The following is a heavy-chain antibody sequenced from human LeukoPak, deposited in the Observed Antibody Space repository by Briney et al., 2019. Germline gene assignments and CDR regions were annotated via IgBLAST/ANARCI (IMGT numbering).Heavy chain of an antibody. Sequence: ASVKVSCKASGYTFTSYGIAWVRQAPGQGLQWMGWISANNGDTSYSQKLQGRVTMTTDTSTNTAYMELRSLTSDDTAVYYCARDPPGLTLGSPGDYWGREPWSSSPQ. CDR2: ISANNGDT. J-gene: IGHJ4*02. CDR1: GYTFTSYG. V-gene: IGHV1-18*01. D-gene: IGHD3-16*01. CDR3: ARDPPGLTLGSPGDY.